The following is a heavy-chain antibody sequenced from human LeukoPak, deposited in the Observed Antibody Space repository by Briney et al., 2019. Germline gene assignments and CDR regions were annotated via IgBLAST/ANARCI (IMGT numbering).Heavy chain of an antibody. CDR1: GFTFGDYA. CDR3: AKGETWVAAAGIDY. D-gene: IGHD6-13*01. J-gene: IGHJ4*02. Sequence: PGGSLRLSCAASGFTFGDYAMHWVRQAPGKGLEWVSLISWDGGSTYYADSVKGRFTISRDNSKNSLYLQMNSLRAEDTALYYCAKGETWVAAAGIDYWGQGTLVTVSS. CDR2: ISWDGGST. V-gene: IGHV3-43D*03.